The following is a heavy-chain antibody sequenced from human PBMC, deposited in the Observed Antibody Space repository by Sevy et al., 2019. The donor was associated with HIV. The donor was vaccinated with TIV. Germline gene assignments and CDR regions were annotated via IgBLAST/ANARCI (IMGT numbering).Heavy chain of an antibody. Sequence: GGSLRLSCAASGFTVSSNYMSWVRQAPGKGLEWVSVIYSGGSTYYADSVKGRFTISRDNSKNTLYLQMNSLRAEDTAVYYCAHSSSWYAGFDPWGQGTLVTVSS. D-gene: IGHD6-13*01. V-gene: IGHV3-53*01. CDR3: AHSSSWYAGFDP. CDR2: IYSGGST. J-gene: IGHJ5*02. CDR1: GFTVSSNY.